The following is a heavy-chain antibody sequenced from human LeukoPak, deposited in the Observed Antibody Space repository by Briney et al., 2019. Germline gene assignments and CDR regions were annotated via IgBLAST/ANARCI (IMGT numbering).Heavy chain of an antibody. J-gene: IGHJ5*02. D-gene: IGHD2-15*01. Sequence: GESLKISCKGPGYSFAKYWIAWVRQMPGKGLEWMGIIYPDDSDTRYSPSFQGQVTISADKSINTAYLQWSSLKASDTAMYYCARQEYCSGGSCYTWFDPWGQGTLVTVSS. CDR3: ARQEYCSGGSCYTWFDP. V-gene: IGHV5-51*01. CDR1: GYSFAKYW. CDR2: IYPDDSDT.